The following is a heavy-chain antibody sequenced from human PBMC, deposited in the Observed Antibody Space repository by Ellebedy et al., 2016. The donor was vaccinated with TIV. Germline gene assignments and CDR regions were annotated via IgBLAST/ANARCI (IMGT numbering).Heavy chain of an antibody. CDR1: GFIFSNAW. Sequence: GGSLRLSXVASGFIFSNAWITWVRQAPGKGLEWVGRIKSEADGGTTDYAAPVKGRFTISRDDSKNTLYLQMNSLKTEDTAVYYCTTALTMIVVHWGQGTLVTVSS. J-gene: IGHJ4*02. CDR2: IKSEADGGTT. D-gene: IGHD3-22*01. CDR3: TTALTMIVVH. V-gene: IGHV3-15*07.